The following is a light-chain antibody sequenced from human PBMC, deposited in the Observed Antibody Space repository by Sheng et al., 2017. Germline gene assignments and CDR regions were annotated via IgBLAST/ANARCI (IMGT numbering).Light chain of an antibody. CDR3: AAWDGGLTARV. V-gene: IGLV1-47*01. CDR2: RND. J-gene: IGLJ3*02. Sequence: QSALTQTPSLSGTPGQRVTISCSGSSSNIGSNYVYWYQQFPGKAPKLLIYRNDQRPSGVPDRFSGSKSGTSAYLVISGLRSEDEADYYCAAWDGGLTARVFGGGTKLTVL. CDR1: SSNIGSNY.